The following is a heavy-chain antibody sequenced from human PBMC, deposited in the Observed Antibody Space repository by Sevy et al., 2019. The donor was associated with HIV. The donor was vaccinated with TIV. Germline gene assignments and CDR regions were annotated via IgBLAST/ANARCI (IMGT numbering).Heavy chain of an antibody. CDR1: GFTFSDYG. D-gene: IGHD6-6*01. J-gene: IGHJ4*02. V-gene: IGHV3-30*02. CDR3: AKDLTVRYSTSSGDFDY. CDR2: IRYDGSTK. Sequence: GGSLRLSCTASGFTFSDYGMHWVRQAPGKGLESVAFIRYDGSTKYYADSVKGRFTISRDNSKNTLFLQLNSLRVEDTAVYYCAKDLTVRYSTSSGDFDYWGQGSLVTVSS.